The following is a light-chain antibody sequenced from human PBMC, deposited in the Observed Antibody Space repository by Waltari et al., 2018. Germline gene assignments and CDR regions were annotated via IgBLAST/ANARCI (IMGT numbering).Light chain of an antibody. CDR3: QHYVRLPAT. V-gene: IGKV3-20*01. CDR1: QSVSRS. CDR2: GAS. Sequence: IVLTQSPGTLSLSPGERATLSCRASQSVSRSLAWYQQKPGQAPKLLIYGASTSATGIPDRFSGSGSGTDFSLTISSLEPEDFEIYFCQHYVRLPATFGQGTKVEIK. J-gene: IGKJ1*01.